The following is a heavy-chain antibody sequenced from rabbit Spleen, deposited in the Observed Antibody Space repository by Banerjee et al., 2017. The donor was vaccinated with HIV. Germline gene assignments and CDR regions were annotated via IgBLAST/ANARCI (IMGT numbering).Heavy chain of an antibody. D-gene: IGHD8-1*01. CDR1: GFSSCIDYF. V-gene: IGHV1S40*01. J-gene: IGHJ6*01. Sequence: QSLQESGGGLVNPAGSLPPPSTASGFSSCIDYFPFWFLQPPGKGLAWIACIYTGISTNTYYANWAKGRFTISKTSSTTVTLQMTSLTAADTATYFCARDSGTSFSSYGMDFWGPGTLVTVS. CDR3: ARDSGTSFSSYGMDF. CDR2: IYTGISTNT.